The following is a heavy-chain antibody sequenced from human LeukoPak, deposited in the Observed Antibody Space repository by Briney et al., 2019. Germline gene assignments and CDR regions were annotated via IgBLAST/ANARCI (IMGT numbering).Heavy chain of an antibody. CDR1: GYTFTSYG. CDR2: ISAYNGNT. CDR3: AREGFFAIQTRRPGDFDY. D-gene: IGHD6-25*01. V-gene: IGHV1-18*01. J-gene: IGHJ4*02. Sequence: ASVKVSCKASGYTFTSYGISWVRQAPGQGLEWMGWISAYNGNTNYAQKLQGRVTMTTDTSTSTAYMELRSLRSDDTAVYYCAREGFFAIQTRRPGDFDYWGRGTLVTVSS.